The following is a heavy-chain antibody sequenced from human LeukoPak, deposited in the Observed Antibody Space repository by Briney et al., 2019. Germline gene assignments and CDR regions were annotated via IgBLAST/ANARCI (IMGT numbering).Heavy chain of an antibody. CDR3: TRDPYYYDSSGHEWPDP. CDR1: GFTFGDYA. Sequence: GGSLRLSCTASGFTFGDYAMSWVRQAPGKGLEWVGFIRSKAYGATTEYAASVKGRFTTSRDDSKSIAYLQMNSLKTEDTAVYYCTRDPYYYDSSGHEWPDPWGQGTLVTVSS. V-gene: IGHV3-49*04. D-gene: IGHD3-22*01. J-gene: IGHJ5*02. CDR2: IRSKAYGATT.